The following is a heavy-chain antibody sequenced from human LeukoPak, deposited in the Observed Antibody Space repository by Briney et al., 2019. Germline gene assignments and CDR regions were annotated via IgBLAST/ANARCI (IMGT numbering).Heavy chain of an antibody. CDR3: AREKTIAGDAFDI. CDR2: IYYSGST. J-gene: IGHJ3*02. D-gene: IGHD6-13*01. CDR1: GGSISSSSYY. Sequence: SETLSLTCTVSGGSISSSSYYWSWIRQPPGKGLEWIGYIYYSGSTNYNPSLKSRVTISVDTSKNQFSLKLSSVTAADTAVYYCAREKTIAGDAFDIWGQGTMVTVSS. V-gene: IGHV4-61*01.